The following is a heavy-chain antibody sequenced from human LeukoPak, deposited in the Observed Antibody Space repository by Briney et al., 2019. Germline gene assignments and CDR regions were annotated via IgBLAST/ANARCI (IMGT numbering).Heavy chain of an antibody. J-gene: IGHJ4*02. CDR3: VREGYYDNSPYG. D-gene: IGHD3-22*01. V-gene: IGHV3-66*01. Sequence: EPGGSLRLSCAASGFTVSSNYMSWVRQAPGKGLEWVSVIYSGGSTYYADSVQGRFIISRDNAKKSLNLQMDSLRVEDSAVYYCVREGYYDNSPYGWGQGTRVTVSS. CDR1: GFTVSSNY. CDR2: IYSGGST.